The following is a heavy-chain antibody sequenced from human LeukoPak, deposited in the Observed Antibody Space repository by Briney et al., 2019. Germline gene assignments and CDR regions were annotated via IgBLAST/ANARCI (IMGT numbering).Heavy chain of an antibody. Sequence: KPSETLSLTCGVSGGSISSTNWWSWVRQPPGQGLEWIGEISLTGRANYNPSLKSRVIISIDTSRNHFSLRLTSVTAADTAIYYCARVSVAGTGPDYWGRGTLVTVSS. CDR1: GGSISSTNW. J-gene: IGHJ4*02. V-gene: IGHV4-4*02. CDR3: ARVSVAGTGPDY. D-gene: IGHD6-13*01. CDR2: ISLTGRA.